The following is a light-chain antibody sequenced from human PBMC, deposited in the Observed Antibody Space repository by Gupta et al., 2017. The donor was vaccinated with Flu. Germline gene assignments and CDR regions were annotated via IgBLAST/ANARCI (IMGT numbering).Light chain of an antibody. CDR2: AAS. Sequence: PSSLSASVVDRVTLTGEASQGLNSYLAWFQQKPGKAPESLIYAASTLQSGVPSRFSGSGSGTDFILTISSLQAEDSATYYCQQDNIYPLTFGRGTKVEIK. V-gene: IGKV1-16*01. CDR1: QGLNSY. J-gene: IGKJ4*01. CDR3: QQDNIYPLT.